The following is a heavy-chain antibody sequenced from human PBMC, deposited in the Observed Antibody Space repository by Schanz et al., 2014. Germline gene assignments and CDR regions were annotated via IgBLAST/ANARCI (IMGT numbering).Heavy chain of an antibody. CDR3: ARDNSYYLFDY. CDR1: GFVFGDYY. CDR2: ISDSGTYT. V-gene: IGHV3-11*06. D-gene: IGHD3-22*01. Sequence: VQLVESGGGLVQPGGSLRLSCAASGFVFGDYYMTWIRQAPGKGLEWLSYISDSGTYTNYADSVKGRFTISRDNSKNTLYLQLGSLSAEDTAVYFCARDNSYYLFDYWGQGALVTVSS. J-gene: IGHJ4*02.